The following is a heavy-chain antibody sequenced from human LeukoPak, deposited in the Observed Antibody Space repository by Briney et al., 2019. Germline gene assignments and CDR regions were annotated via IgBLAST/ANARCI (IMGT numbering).Heavy chain of an antibody. CDR3: AREDEDIVVVPAEDYYYGMDV. CDR2: INTNTGNP. D-gene: IGHD2-2*01. V-gene: IGHV7-4-1*02. CDR1: GYTFTSYA. J-gene: IGHJ6*02. Sequence: EASVTVSFTASGYTFTSYAMNWVRQAPGQGLEWMGWINTNTGNPTYAQGFTGRFVFSLDTSVSTAYLQISSLKAEDTAVYYCAREDEDIVVVPAEDYYYGMDVWGQGTTVTISS.